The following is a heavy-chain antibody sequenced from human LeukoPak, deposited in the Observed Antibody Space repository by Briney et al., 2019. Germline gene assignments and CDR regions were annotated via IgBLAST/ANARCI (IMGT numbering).Heavy chain of an antibody. Sequence: GGSLRLSCAASGFTFSSYWMHWVRQAPGKGLVWVSRINTDGSSTSYADSVKGRITISRDNSKNTLYLQMNSLRAEDTAVYYCAKVWRYGDYNYYYGMDVWGQGTPVTVSS. V-gene: IGHV3-74*01. CDR1: GFTFSSYW. D-gene: IGHD4-17*01. CDR2: INTDGSST. CDR3: AKVWRYGDYNYYYGMDV. J-gene: IGHJ6*02.